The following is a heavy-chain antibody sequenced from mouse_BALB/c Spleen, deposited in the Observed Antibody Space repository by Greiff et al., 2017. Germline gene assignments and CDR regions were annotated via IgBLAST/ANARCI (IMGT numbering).Heavy chain of an antibody. CDR2: ISNGGGST. J-gene: IGHJ4*01. V-gene: IGHV5-12-2*01. D-gene: IGHD2-1*01. CDR1: GFTFSSYT. Sequence: DVKLVESGGGLVQPGGSLKLSCAASGFTFSSYTMSWVRQTPEKRLEWVAYISNGGGSTYYPDTVKGRFTISRDNAKNTLYLQMSSLKSEDTAMYYCARHHGNYAMDYWGQGTSVTVSS. CDR3: ARHHGNYAMDY.